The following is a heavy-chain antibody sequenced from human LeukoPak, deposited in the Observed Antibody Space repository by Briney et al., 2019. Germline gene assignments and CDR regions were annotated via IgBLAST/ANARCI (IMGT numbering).Heavy chain of an antibody. CDR2: ISYDGSNK. V-gene: IGHV3-30-3*01. CDR1: GFTFSSYA. J-gene: IGHJ6*02. Sequence: GGSLRLSCAASGFTFSSYAMHWVRQAPGRGLEWVAVISYDGSNKYYADSVKGRFTISRDNSKNTLYLQMNSLRAEDTAVYYCARGPYYDILTGSPLYYGMDVWGQGTTVTVSS. CDR3: ARGPYYDILTGSPLYYGMDV. D-gene: IGHD3-9*01.